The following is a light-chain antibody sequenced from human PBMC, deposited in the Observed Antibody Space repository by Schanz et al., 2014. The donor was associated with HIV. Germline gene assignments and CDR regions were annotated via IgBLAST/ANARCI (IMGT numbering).Light chain of an antibody. V-gene: IGLV2-14*02. CDR1: NSDVGSYNL. CDR2: EVS. CDR3: QTYDSSLSGSV. Sequence: QSALTQPASVSGSPGQSITISCTGANSDVGSYNLVSWYQQHPGKAPKLMIFEVSKRPSGISDRFSGSKSGNTASLAITGLQAEDEADYYCQTYDSSLSGSVFGGGTKLTV. J-gene: IGLJ3*02.